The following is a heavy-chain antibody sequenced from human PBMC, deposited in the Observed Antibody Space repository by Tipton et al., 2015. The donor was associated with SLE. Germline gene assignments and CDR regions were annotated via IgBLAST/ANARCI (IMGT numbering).Heavy chain of an antibody. CDR1: GGTFSNFA. V-gene: IGHV1-69*01. Sequence: QLVQSGAEVKKPGSSVKVSCKASGGTFSNFAISWVRQAPGQGLEWMGEIIPIFGTPNSAQKFQGRVTITADEVTSTAYMELSSRRPEDTAVYYCARRRWLQLDWYFDLWGRGILVTVSS. D-gene: IGHD5-24*01. CDR3: ARRRWLQLDWYFDL. J-gene: IGHJ2*01. CDR2: IIPIFGTP.